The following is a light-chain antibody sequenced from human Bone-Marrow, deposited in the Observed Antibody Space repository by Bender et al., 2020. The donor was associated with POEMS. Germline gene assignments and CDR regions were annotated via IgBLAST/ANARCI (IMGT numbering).Light chain of an antibody. CDR2: MNN. V-gene: IGLV1-47*01. CDR3: TSYTKRNTWV. CDR1: SSNIGSHY. Sequence: QSALTQPPSASGTPGQRVTISCSGTSSNIGSHYVYWYQQLPGTAPKVLIYMNNQRPSGVPDRFSGSKSGNTASLTISGLQAEDEADYYCTSYTKRNTWVFGGGTKLSVL. J-gene: IGLJ3*02.